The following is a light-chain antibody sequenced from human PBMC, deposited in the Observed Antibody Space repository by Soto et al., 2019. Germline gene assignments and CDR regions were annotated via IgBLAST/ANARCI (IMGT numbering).Light chain of an antibody. CDR2: GNS. CDR3: QSYDSRLSGSV. J-gene: IGLJ1*01. CDR1: SSNIGACYD. V-gene: IGLV1-40*01. Sequence: QSVLTQPPSVSGAPGQRVTISCTGSSSNIGACYDVHWYQQLPGTAPKLLIYGNSNRPSGVPDRFSVSKSGTSDSLAITGLQAEDEADYYCQSYDSRLSGSVFGTGTKFTVL.